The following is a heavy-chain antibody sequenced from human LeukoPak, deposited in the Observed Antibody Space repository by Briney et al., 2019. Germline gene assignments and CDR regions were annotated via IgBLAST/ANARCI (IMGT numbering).Heavy chain of an antibody. V-gene: IGHV4-39*07. CDR2: IYYSGST. Sequence: SETLSLTCTVSGGSISSSSYYWGWIRQPPGKGLEWIGSIYYSGSTYYNPSLKSRVTISVDTSKNQFSLKLSSVTAADTAVYYCARDDAGVLDYGGQGTLVTVSS. J-gene: IGHJ4*02. D-gene: IGHD6-13*01. CDR3: ARDDAGVLDY. CDR1: GGSISSSSYY.